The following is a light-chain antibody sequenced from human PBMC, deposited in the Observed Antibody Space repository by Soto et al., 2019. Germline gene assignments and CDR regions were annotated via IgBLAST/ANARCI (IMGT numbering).Light chain of an antibody. J-gene: IGKJ4*01. V-gene: IGKV3-15*01. Sequence: EIVMTKSPATLSLAPGERSTLSCRASQSISNNVAWYQQRHGQAPRLLIFGASTMTTGIPGRFSGSGSGTEFTLTISSLQSEDSAFYYCQQHSGWPITFGRGTKVEIK. CDR1: QSISNN. CDR3: QQHSGWPIT. CDR2: GAS.